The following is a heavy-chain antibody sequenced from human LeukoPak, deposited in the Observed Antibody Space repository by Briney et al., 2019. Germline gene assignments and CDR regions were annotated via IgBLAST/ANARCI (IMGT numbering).Heavy chain of an antibody. CDR3: VRDGQGSTPLDY. Sequence: PGGSLRLSCAASGFTFGSPWMHWVRQAPGKGLVWVSGISTDGSRPRYADSVNGRFTISRDNAKNTLYLQMNSLRAEDTAVYFCVRDGQGSTPLDYWGQGTLVTVSS. D-gene: IGHD2-15*01. V-gene: IGHV3-74*01. CDR1: GFTFGSPW. J-gene: IGHJ4*02. CDR2: ISTDGSRP.